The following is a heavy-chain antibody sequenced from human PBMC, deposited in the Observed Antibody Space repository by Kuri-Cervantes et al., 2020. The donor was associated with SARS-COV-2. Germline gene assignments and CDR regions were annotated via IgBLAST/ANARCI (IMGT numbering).Heavy chain of an antibody. J-gene: IGHJ4*02. CDR2: IYYSGST. CDR3: ARGWTTVTTPYFDY. V-gene: IGHV4-30-4*08. D-gene: IGHD4-11*01. CDR1: GGSISSYY. Sequence: SETLSLTCTVSGGSISSYYWSWIRQPPGKGLEWIGYIYYSGSTYYNPSLKSRVTISVDTSKNQFSLKLSSVTAADTAVYYCARGWTTVTTPYFDYWGQGTLVTDSS.